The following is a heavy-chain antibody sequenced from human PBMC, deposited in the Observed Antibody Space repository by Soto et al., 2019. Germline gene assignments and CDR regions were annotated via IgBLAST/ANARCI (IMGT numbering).Heavy chain of an antibody. V-gene: IGHV4-4*02. Sequence: QVHLQEAGPGLVNPSGTLSLTCAVSSGSVGDNKWWTWVRQYPGKGMEWMGEIFHSGSSNYNPSLGSRISMSIDTSMNQVSLKLTSVTAADTAIYYCATFNYGDHAFDNWGQGTLVTV. J-gene: IGHJ4*02. D-gene: IGHD4-17*01. CDR1: SGSVGDNKW. CDR3: ATFNYGDHAFDN. CDR2: IFHSGSS.